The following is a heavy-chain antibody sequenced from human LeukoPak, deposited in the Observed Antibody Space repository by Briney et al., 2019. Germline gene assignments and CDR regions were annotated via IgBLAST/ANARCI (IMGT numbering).Heavy chain of an antibody. CDR1: GFTVSSYY. D-gene: IGHD3/OR15-3a*01. J-gene: IGHJ4*02. V-gene: IGHV3-53*01. Sequence: GGSLRLSCAASGFTVSSYYMSWVRQAPDMGLEWVSVLYNGGTTYYADFVKGRFTISRDNSKNTVYLQMDSLRGEDTAVYYCAREPGTDYRKYYFDYWGQGTLVTVSS. CDR2: LYNGGTT. CDR3: AREPGTDYRKYYFDY.